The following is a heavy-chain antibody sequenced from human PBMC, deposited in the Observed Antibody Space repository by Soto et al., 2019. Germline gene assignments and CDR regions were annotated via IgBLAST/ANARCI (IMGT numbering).Heavy chain of an antibody. Sequence: GGSLRLSCAASGFIFSTYGMHWVRQAPGKGLEWLSVISYDGNNKYYADSVKGRFTISRDNSKNTLWLQMDGLRTEDTAVYYCAKDLLLTTITTVGDWGQGTLVTVSS. D-gene: IGHD4-17*01. CDR2: ISYDGNNK. V-gene: IGHV3-30*18. CDR3: AKDLLLTTITTVGD. CDR1: GFIFSTYG. J-gene: IGHJ4*02.